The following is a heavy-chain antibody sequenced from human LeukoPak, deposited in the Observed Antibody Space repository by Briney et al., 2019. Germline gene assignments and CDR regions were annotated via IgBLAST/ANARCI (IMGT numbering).Heavy chain of an antibody. CDR1: GFTFSDYA. J-gene: IGHJ4*02. CDR2: VSGTGGST. D-gene: IGHD6-13*01. Sequence: PGGSLRHSCAASGFTFSDYAMSWVRQAPGKGLEWVSAVSGTGGSTYYADSVKGRFTISRDNSKNTLYLQMNSLRAEDTAVYYCAKATSAAANGWYFDYWGQGTLVTVSS. V-gene: IGHV3-23*01. CDR3: AKATSAAANGWYFDY.